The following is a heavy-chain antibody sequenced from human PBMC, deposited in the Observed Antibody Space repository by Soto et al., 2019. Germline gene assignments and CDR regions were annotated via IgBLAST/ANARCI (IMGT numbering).Heavy chain of an antibody. CDR3: ARWQVGAFDI. V-gene: IGHV4-34*01. Sequence: SETLSLTCAVYGGSFSGYYWSWIRQPPGKGLEWIGEINHSGSTNYNPSLKSRVTISVDTSKNQFSLKLSSVTAADTAVYYCARWQVGAFDIWGQGTMVTVSS. J-gene: IGHJ3*02. CDR2: INHSGST. D-gene: IGHD1-26*01. CDR1: GGSFSGYY.